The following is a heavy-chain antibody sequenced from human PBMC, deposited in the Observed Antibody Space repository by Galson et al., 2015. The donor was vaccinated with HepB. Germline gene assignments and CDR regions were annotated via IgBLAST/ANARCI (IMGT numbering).Heavy chain of an antibody. CDR3: ARAGLWLVREYFQH. Sequence: SVKVSCKASGYTFTSYDINWVRQATGQGLEWMGWMNPNSGNTGYAQKFQGRVTMTRNTSISTAYMELSSLRSEDTAVYYCARAGLWLVREYFQHWGQGTLVTVSS. D-gene: IGHD6-19*01. CDR1: GYTFTSYD. J-gene: IGHJ1*01. V-gene: IGHV1-8*01. CDR2: MNPNSGNT.